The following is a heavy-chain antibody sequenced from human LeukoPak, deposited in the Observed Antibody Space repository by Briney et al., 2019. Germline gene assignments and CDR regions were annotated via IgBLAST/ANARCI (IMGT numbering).Heavy chain of an antibody. CDR3: AREGGVEQLVSYYGMDV. V-gene: IGHV4-30-2*01. Sequence: SETLSLTCAVSGGSISSGGYSWSWIRQPPGKGLEWIGYIYHSGSTCYNPSLKSRVTISVDRSKNQFSLKLSSVTAADTAVYYCAREGGVEQLVSYYGMDVWGQGTTVTVSS. J-gene: IGHJ6*02. D-gene: IGHD6-6*01. CDR1: GGSISSGGYS. CDR2: IYHSGST.